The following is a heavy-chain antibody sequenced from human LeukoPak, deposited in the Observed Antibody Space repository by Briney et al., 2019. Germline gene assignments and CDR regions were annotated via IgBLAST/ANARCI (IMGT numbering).Heavy chain of an antibody. V-gene: IGHV4-4*07. J-gene: IGHJ6*03. CDR2: ILTSGST. CDR1: GGSISTCY. D-gene: IGHD2-8*01. CDR3: ARGWRCTNGVCPNYYMDV. Sequence: SETLSLTCTVSGGSISTCYWSWIRQPADKGLEWLGRILTSGSTIYNPSLKSRLTMSVDTSKNHLSLRLSSVTAADTAVYYCARGWRCTNGVCPNYYMDVWGKGTTVTVSS.